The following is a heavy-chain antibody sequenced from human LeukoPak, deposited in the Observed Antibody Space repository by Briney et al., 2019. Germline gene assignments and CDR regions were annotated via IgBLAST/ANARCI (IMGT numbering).Heavy chain of an antibody. Sequence: GGSLRLSCAASGFTFSSYGMHWVRQAPGKGLEWVAFIRYDGSNKYYADSVKGRFTISRDNSKNTLYLQMNSLRAEDTAVYYCAKDTDYYDSSGLFDYWGQGTLVTVSS. D-gene: IGHD3-22*01. V-gene: IGHV3-30*02. J-gene: IGHJ4*02. CDR2: IRYDGSNK. CDR1: GFTFSSYG. CDR3: AKDTDYYDSSGLFDY.